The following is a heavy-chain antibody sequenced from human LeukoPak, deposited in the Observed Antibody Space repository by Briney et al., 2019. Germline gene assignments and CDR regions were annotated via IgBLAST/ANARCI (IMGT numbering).Heavy chain of an antibody. CDR2: ISSTGSTT. V-gene: IGHV3-11*01. Sequence: GGSLRLSCAGSGFTFSDYYMSWIRQAPGKGLEWVSHISSTGSTTYYADSVKGRFTFSRDNAKNSLYLQMNSLRAEDTAVYYCARDRRWPTGFDYWGQGTLVTVSS. J-gene: IGHJ4*02. CDR1: GFTFSDYY. CDR3: ARDRRWPTGFDY. D-gene: IGHD5-24*01.